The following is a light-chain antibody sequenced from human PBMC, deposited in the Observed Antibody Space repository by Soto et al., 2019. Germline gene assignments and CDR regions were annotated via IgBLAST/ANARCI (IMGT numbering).Light chain of an antibody. J-gene: IGKJ5*01. CDR3: QQRSNRPIT. V-gene: IGKV3-11*01. CDR1: QSVSSY. Sequence: EIVLTQSPATLSLSPWARPTLSGRASQSVSSYLAWYQQKPGQAPRLLIYDASNRATGITARFTGSGSGTDFTITINSLEPEDFAVYYCQQRSNRPITFGPGTRLEIK. CDR2: DAS.